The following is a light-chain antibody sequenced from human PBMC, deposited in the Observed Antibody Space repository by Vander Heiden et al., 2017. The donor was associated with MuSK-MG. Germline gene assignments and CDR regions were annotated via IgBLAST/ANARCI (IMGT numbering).Light chain of an antibody. J-gene: IGKJ1*01. Sequence: DIVMNQSPESLAVSLGERATINCKSSQSVLYSSNNKNYLAWYQQKPGQPPKLLIYWASTRESGVPDRFSGSGSGTDFTLTISSLQAEDVAVYYCQQDDSTPLTFGQGTKVEIK. CDR1: QSVLYSSNNKNY. CDR3: QQDDSTPLT. CDR2: WAS. V-gene: IGKV4-1*01.